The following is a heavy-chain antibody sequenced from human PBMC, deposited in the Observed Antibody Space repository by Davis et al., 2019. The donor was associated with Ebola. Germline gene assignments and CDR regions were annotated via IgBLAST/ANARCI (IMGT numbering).Heavy chain of an antibody. CDR3: AKGPKDRYGSGSYCWFDP. CDR1: GFTFSSYA. D-gene: IGHD3-10*01. J-gene: IGHJ5*02. Sequence: PGGSLRLSCAASGFTFSSYAMSWVRQAPGKGLEWVSTISGSGGSTYYADSVKGRFTISRDNSKNTLYLQMNSLRAEDTAVYYCAKGPKDRYGSGSYCWFDPWGQGTLVTVSS. V-gene: IGHV3-23*01. CDR2: ISGSGGST.